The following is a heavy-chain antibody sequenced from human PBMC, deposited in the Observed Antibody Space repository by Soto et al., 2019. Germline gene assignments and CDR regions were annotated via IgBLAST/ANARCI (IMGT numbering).Heavy chain of an antibody. D-gene: IGHD3-16*01. Sequence: EEHLLESGGGLVQPGGSLRLSCAASGFTFSGYAMGWVRQAPGKGLEWVSAISGSGGDTSYADSVKGRFTISRDNSKNTLSLQMTSLRAEDTAVYYCAKRAVGGHSYFYYGMDVRGQGTTVTVSS. J-gene: IGHJ6*02. CDR2: ISGSGGDT. V-gene: IGHV3-23*01. CDR3: AKRAVGGHSYFYYGMDV. CDR1: GFTFSGYA.